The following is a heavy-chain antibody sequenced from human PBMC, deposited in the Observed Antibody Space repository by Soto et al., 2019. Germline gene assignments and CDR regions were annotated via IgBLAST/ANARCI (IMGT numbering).Heavy chain of an antibody. V-gene: IGHV3-30*18. CDR2: ILYDGSDK. CDR1: GFPFSNYG. CDR3: AKDRIVMIRRVMNYYGMDG. D-gene: IGHD3-10*01. J-gene: IGHJ6*02. Sequence: GGSLRISCAASGFPFSNYGMHWVRKAPGKGLEWVAFILYDGSDKYFADSVKGRFTISRDNSKNTLDLQMNSLRAEDTAVYYCAKDRIVMIRRVMNYYGMDGRGQGTTVPVSS.